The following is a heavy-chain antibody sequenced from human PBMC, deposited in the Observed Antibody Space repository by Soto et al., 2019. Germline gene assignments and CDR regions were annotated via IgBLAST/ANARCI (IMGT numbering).Heavy chain of an antibody. CDR1: GYTFTSYG. D-gene: IGHD6-25*01. CDR3: ARIAAESDFAMDV. CDR2: IAAYNGNT. J-gene: IGHJ6*02. Sequence: ASVKVSCKASGYTFTSYGISWVRQAPGQGLEWMGWIAAYNGNTNYAQKVQGRVTMAIDTSTSTAYMDLRSLRSDDTAIYFCARIAAESDFAMDVWGQGTTVTVSS. V-gene: IGHV1-18*01.